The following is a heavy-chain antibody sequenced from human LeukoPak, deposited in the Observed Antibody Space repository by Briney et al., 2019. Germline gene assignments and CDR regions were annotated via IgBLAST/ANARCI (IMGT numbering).Heavy chain of an antibody. CDR2: INPNSGGT. CDR3: ARADRLHGGPYLIGP. V-gene: IGHV1-2*02. D-gene: IGHD2-21*01. Sequence: PVASVKVSCKTSGYSFTDYYMHWVRQAPGQGLEWMGWINPNSGGTSSAQKFQGRVTMTRDTSITTVYMEVSWLTSDDTAIYYCARADRLHGGPYLIGPWGQGTLSPSPQ. CDR1: GYSFTDYY. J-gene: IGHJ5*02.